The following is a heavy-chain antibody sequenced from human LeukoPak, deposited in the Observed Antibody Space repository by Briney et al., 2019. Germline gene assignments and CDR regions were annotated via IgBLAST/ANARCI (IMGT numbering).Heavy chain of an antibody. CDR1: GFTFSSYE. D-gene: IGHD5-12*01. J-gene: IGHJ6*02. CDR2: ISSSGSTI. CDR3: ARTIYSGYDEGYGMDV. Sequence: GGSLRLSCAASGFTFSSYEMNRVRQAPGKGLEWVSYISSSGSTIYYADSVKGRFTISRDNAKNSLCLQMNSLRAEDTAVYYCARTIYSGYDEGYGMDVWGQGTTVTVSS. V-gene: IGHV3-48*03.